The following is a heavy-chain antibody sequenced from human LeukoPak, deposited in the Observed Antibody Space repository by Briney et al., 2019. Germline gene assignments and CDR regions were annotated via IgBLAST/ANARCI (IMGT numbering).Heavy chain of an antibody. D-gene: IGHD3-9*01. CDR2: IKEDGTEK. V-gene: IGHV3-7*01. Sequence: EGSLRLSCVASGFTFNSYWMSWVRQAPGKGLEWVANIKEDGTEKYYVDSVRGRFTLSRDNAENSLYLQMSSLRAEDTAVYYCARDHHDVLTGYYSNYYNYYYMDVWGKGTTVTVSS. J-gene: IGHJ6*03. CDR3: ARDHHDVLTGYYSNYYNYYYMDV. CDR1: GFTFNSYW.